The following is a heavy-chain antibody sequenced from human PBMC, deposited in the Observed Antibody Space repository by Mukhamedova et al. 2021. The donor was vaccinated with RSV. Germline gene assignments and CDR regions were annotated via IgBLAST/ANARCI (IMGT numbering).Heavy chain of an antibody. V-gene: IGHV4-61*07. Sequence: NPSLKSRVTISVDTSKNQFSLKLSSVTAADTAVYYCAGPRSDSSGYLNWFDPCGQGTMVT. D-gene: IGHD3-22*01. CDR3: AGPRSDSSGYLNWFDP. J-gene: IGHJ5*02.